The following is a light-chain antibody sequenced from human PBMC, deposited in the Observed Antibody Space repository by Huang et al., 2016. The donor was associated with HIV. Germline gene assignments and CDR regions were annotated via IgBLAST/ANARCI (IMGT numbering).Light chain of an antibody. Sequence: DIRVTQSPPSLSASVGDRVTVTCRASQNIGNYLRWYRQEAGKAPKLLIYSSSNWDTGVPSRFSGSGSGTDFTLTINNLQPEDFATYYCQQSYNIPGTFGQGTRVELK. V-gene: IGKV1-39*01. CDR2: SSS. J-gene: IGKJ2*02. CDR3: QQSYNIPGT. CDR1: QNIGNY.